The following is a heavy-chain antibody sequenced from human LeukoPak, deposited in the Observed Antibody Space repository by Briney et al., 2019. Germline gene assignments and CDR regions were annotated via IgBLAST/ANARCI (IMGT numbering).Heavy chain of an antibody. CDR2: IYYSGST. CDR1: GGSISSYY. J-gene: IGHJ4*02. CDR3: ARGPPYDSPSS. V-gene: IGHV4-59*01. D-gene: IGHD3-22*01. Sequence: SETLSLTCTVSGGSISSYYWSWIRQPPGKGLEWIGYIYYSGSTNYNPSLKSRVTISVDTSKNQFSPKLSSVTAADTAVYYCARGPPYDSPSSWGQGTPVTVSS.